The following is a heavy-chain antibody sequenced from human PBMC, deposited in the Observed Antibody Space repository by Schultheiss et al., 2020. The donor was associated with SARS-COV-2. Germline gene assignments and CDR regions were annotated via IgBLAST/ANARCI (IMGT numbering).Heavy chain of an antibody. CDR1: GFTFSSYW. J-gene: IGHJ2*01. Sequence: GGSLRLSCAASGFTFSSYWMHWVRQAPGKGLVWVSRIRRSDTHTYYADSVKGRFTIYRDNSKNTLVLQMNSLRAEDTAVYYCARYCSSTSCNYWYFDLWGRGTLVTVSS. D-gene: IGHD2-2*01. CDR3: ARYCSSTSCNYWYFDL. CDR2: IRRSDTHT. V-gene: IGHV3-74*01.